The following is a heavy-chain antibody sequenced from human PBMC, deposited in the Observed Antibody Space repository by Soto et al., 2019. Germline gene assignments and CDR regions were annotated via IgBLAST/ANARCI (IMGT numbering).Heavy chain of an antibody. V-gene: IGHV4-30-2*05. CDR1: GGSISSGGYS. J-gene: IGHJ6*02. Sequence: QLQLQESGSGLVKPSQTLSLTCAVSGGSISSGGYSWSWIRQPPGKGLEWIGYINYSGSTYYNPSLKSRLTMSVDTSKSQFSLRLSSVTAADTAVYYCARDHGDPKGYYYYGMDVWGQGTTVTVSS. CDR3: ARDHGDPKGYYYYGMDV. D-gene: IGHD4-17*01. CDR2: INYSGST.